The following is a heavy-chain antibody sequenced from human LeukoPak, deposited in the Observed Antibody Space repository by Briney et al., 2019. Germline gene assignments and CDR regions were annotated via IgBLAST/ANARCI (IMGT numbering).Heavy chain of an antibody. J-gene: IGHJ6*02. V-gene: IGHV1-2*02. CDR2: INPNSGGT. CDR1: GYTFTGYY. CDR3: ARERDIVVVYYYYGMDV. Sequence: ASVRVSCKASGYTFTGYYMHWVRQAPGQGLEWMGWINPNSGGTNYAQKFQGRVTMTRDTSISTAYMELSRLRSDDTAVYYCARERDIVVVYYYYGMDVWGQGTTVTVSS. D-gene: IGHD3-22*01.